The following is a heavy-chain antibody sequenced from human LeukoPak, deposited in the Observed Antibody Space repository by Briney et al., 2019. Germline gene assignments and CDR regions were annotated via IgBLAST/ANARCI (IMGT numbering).Heavy chain of an antibody. CDR2: ISIYSGNT. Sequence: ASVKVSCKASGYTFTSYDINWVRQAPGQGLEWMGWISIYSGNTNYAQKFQDRISMTTDTSTNTAYMELRSLKSDDTAVYYCARDPGGTWGFDYWGQGALVTVSS. CDR3: ARDPGGTWGFDY. J-gene: IGHJ4*02. CDR1: GYTFTSYD. V-gene: IGHV1-18*01. D-gene: IGHD7-27*01.